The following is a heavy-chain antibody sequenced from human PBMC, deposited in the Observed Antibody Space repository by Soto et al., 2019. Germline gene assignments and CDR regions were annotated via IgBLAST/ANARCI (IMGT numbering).Heavy chain of an antibody. CDR1: GFTFSNAW. J-gene: IGHJ4*02. V-gene: IGHV3-15*01. CDR3: ATKRTGITTIGPGY. D-gene: IGHD1-20*01. Sequence: PGGSLRLSCAASGFTFSNAWMSWVRQAPGKGLEWVCRIKSKTDGGTTDYAAAVEGIFTISIEDSKNTVYLQMDSLKTEDTAVDYCATKRTGITTIGPGYGGQGTLVTVSS. CDR2: IKSKTDGGTT.